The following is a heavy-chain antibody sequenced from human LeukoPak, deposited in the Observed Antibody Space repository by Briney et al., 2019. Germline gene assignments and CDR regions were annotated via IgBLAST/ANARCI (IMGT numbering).Heavy chain of an antibody. Sequence: GGSLRLSCEVSGFTLSDAWMAWVRQAPGKGLEWVGRIRPKNSGGTAGHAAPVKGRFTISRDDSKNTLYLQMNSLKIEDTAVYYCTSRGDWGQGTLVTVSS. D-gene: IGHD3-10*01. J-gene: IGHJ4*02. V-gene: IGHV3-15*01. CDR1: GFTLSDAW. CDR2: IRPKNSGGTA. CDR3: TSRGD.